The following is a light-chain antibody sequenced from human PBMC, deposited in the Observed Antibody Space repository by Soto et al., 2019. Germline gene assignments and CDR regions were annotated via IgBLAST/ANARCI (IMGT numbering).Light chain of an antibody. J-gene: IGKJ1*01. CDR3: QQYNNWPPWS. CDR2: GAS. Sequence: EIVLTQSPATLSLSPGERATLSCRASQSVRSNLAWYQQEPGQAPRLLIYGASTRATGIPARFSGSGSGTEFTLTISSLQSEDFGVYYCQQYNNWPPWSFGQGTKVDIK. CDR1: QSVRSN. V-gene: IGKV3-15*01.